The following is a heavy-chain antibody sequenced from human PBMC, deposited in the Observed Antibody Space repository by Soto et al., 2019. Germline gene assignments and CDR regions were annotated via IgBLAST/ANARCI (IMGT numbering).Heavy chain of an antibody. CDR2: INPSGGST. D-gene: IGHD4-17*01. Sequence: QVQLVQSGAEVKKPGASVKVSCKASGYTFTSYYMHWVRQAPGQGLEWMGIINPSGGSTCYAQKFQGRVTMTRDTSTSTVYMELSSLRSEDTAVYYCARGGPYGDYKEYYGMDVWGQGTTVTVSS. CDR3: ARGGPYGDYKEYYGMDV. V-gene: IGHV1-46*01. CDR1: GYTFTSYY. J-gene: IGHJ6*02.